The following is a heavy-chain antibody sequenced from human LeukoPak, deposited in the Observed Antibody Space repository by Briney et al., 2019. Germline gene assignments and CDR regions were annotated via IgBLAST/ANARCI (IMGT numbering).Heavy chain of an antibody. CDR3: AKAVWVAAAGSDY. D-gene: IGHD6-13*01. CDR1: GFTFSSYA. J-gene: IGHJ4*02. V-gene: IGHV3-30-3*01. Sequence: GGSLRLSCAASGFTFSSYAMHWVRQAPGKGLEWVAVISYDGSNKYYADSVKGRFTISRDNSKNTLYLQMNSLRAEDTAVYYCAKAVWVAAAGSDYWGQGTLVTVSS. CDR2: ISYDGSNK.